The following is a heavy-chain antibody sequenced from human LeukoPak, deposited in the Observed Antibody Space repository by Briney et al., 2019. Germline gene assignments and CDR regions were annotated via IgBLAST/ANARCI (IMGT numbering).Heavy chain of an antibody. CDR3: ARDVGYCSSTSCYTYYYYMDV. D-gene: IGHD2-2*02. J-gene: IGHJ6*03. V-gene: IGHV4-61*02. CDR1: GGSISSGSYY. CDR2: IYTSGST. Sequence: SETLSLTCTVSGGSISSGSYYWSWIRQPAGKGLEWIGRIYTSGSTNYNPSLKSRVTISVDTSKNQFSLKLSSVTAADTAVYYCARDVGYCSSTSCYTYYYYMDVWGKGTTVTVSS.